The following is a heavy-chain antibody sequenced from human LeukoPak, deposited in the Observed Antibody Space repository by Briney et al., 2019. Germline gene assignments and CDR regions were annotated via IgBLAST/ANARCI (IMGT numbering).Heavy chain of an antibody. Sequence: GWSLRLSCAASGFTFSSYAMSWVRQAPGKGLEWVSAISGSGGSTYYADSVKGRFTISRATSKNTLYLQMNSLRAEDTAVYYCAKDVGYCSSTSCYIFDYWGQGTLVTVSS. J-gene: IGHJ4*02. V-gene: IGHV3-23*01. CDR2: ISGSGGST. CDR1: GFTFSSYA. D-gene: IGHD2-2*02. CDR3: AKDVGYCSSTSCYIFDY.